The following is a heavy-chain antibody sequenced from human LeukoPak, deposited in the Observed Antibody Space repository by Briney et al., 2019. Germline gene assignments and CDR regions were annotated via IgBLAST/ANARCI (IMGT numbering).Heavy chain of an antibody. D-gene: IGHD3-10*01. J-gene: IGHJ5*02. Sequence: SETLSLTCTVSGGSISGYYWGWVRQPPGRVREWIGYIFYSGRTNYNPSLKSRVTMSVDTSKNQFSLKLSSVTAADTAVYYCARGPWGSGSYYRPNGRCDPWGQGTLVTVSS. CDR2: IFYSGRT. CDR3: ARGPWGSGSYYRPNGRCDP. CDR1: GGSISGYY. V-gene: IGHV4-59*01.